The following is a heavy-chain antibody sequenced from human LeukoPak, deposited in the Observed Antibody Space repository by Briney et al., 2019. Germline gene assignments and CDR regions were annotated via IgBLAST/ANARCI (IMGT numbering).Heavy chain of an antibody. CDR1: GGSISSYH. D-gene: IGHD3-22*01. Sequence: SETLSLTCTVSGGSISSYHWSWIRQPPGKGLEWIGYIYNSGSTNYNPSLKSRVTISVDTSKNQFSLKLSSVTAADTAVYYCARGVYYYDSSQGYYFDYWGQGTLVTVSS. CDR2: IYNSGST. CDR3: ARGVYYYDSSQGYYFDY. J-gene: IGHJ4*02. V-gene: IGHV4-59*01.